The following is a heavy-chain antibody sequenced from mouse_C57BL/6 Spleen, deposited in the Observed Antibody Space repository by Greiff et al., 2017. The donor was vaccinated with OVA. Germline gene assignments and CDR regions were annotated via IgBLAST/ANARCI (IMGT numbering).Heavy chain of an antibody. CDR2: IYPGSGST. J-gene: IGHJ2*01. Sequence: QVHVKQPGAELVKPGASVKMSCKASGYTFTSYWITWVKQRPGQGLEWIGDIYPGSGSTNYNEKFKSKATLTVDTSSSTAYMQLSSLTSEDSAVYYCARGSFYYGNFFDYWGQGTTLTVSS. CDR1: GYTFTSYW. D-gene: IGHD2-1*01. V-gene: IGHV1-55*01. CDR3: ARGSFYYGNFFDY.